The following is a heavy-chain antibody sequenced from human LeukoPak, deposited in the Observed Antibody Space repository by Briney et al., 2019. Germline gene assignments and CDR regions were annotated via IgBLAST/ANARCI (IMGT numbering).Heavy chain of an antibody. V-gene: IGHV4-39*01. CDR2: IYYSGST. CDR3: ARHPRGPWGIYGGY. CDR1: GGSISSSSYY. Sequence: SETLSLTCTVSGGSISSSSYYWGWVRQPPGKGLEWIGSIYYSGSTYYNPSLKSRVTISVDTSKNQFSLKLSSVTAADTAVYYCARHPRGPWGIYGGYWGQGTLVTVSS. D-gene: IGHD3-16*01. J-gene: IGHJ4*02.